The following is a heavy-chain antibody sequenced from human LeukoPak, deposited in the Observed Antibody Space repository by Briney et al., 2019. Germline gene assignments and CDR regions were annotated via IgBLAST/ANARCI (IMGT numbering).Heavy chain of an antibody. J-gene: IGHJ2*01. CDR2: KSNSDGGTT. D-gene: IGHD2-21*02. CDR3: STDFMVETGKFWYFDL. V-gene: IGHV3-15*01. Sequence: KSNSDGGTTDFAAPVRGRFTIPRDDSKDTLYLQMNSLKTDDTGVYYCSTDFMVETGKFWYFDLWGRGTLVTVSS.